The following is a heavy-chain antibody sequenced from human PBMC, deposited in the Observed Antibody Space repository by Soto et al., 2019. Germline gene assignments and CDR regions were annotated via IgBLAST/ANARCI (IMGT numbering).Heavy chain of an antibody. CDR3: TRARALNVVVVAANNYYGMDV. CDR2: ISAYNGNT. Sequence: GASVKVSCKASGYTFTSYGISWVRQAPGQGLEWMGWISAYNGNTNYAQKLQGRVTMTTDTSTSTAYMELRSLRSDDTAVYYCTRARALNVVVVAANNYYGMDVWGQGTTVTV. J-gene: IGHJ6*02. CDR1: GYTFTSYG. D-gene: IGHD2-15*01. V-gene: IGHV1-18*01.